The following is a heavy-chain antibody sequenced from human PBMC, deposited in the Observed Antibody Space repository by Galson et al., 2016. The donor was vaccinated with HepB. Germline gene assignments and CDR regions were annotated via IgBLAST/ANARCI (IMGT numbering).Heavy chain of an antibody. Sequence: SLRLSCAGSGFTFGSNWMTWVRQAPGKGLEWVANIKQSGSEKYYVDSVKGRFTISRDKSRTTVSLQMNSLRAEDTAVYKCAKGTYFGSGSYYGMDVWGQGTTVTVSS. CDR3: AKGTYFGSGSYYGMDV. CDR2: IKQSGSEK. V-gene: IGHV3-7*01. J-gene: IGHJ6*02. CDR1: GFTFGSNW. D-gene: IGHD3-10*01.